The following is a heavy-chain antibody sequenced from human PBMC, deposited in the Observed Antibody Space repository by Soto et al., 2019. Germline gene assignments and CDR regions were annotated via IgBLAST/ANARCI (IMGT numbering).Heavy chain of an antibody. CDR1: GFTFSSYA. V-gene: IGHV3-23*01. Sequence: GGSLRLSCAASGFTFSSYAMSWVRQAPGKGLEWVSAISGSGGSTYYADSVKGRFTISRDNSKNTLYLQMNSLRAEDTAVYYCAKEGYDSSGYYVYFQHWGQGTLVTVSS. D-gene: IGHD3-22*01. CDR3: AKEGYDSSGYYVYFQH. J-gene: IGHJ1*01. CDR2: ISGSGGST.